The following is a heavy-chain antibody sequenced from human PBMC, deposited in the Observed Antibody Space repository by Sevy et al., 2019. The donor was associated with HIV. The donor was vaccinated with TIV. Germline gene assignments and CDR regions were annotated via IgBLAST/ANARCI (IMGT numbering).Heavy chain of an antibody. CDR3: ARGIYGSGSRLGLGY. CDR2: MRKDGSEK. V-gene: IGHV3-7*01. D-gene: IGHD3-10*01. Sequence: GGSLRLSCAASGFTLSSYSMTWVRQAPGKGLEWVANMRKDGSEKYYVDSVKGRFTISRDNAKNSLYLQMNSLRAEDTAVYYCARGIYGSGSRLGLGYWGQGALVTVSS. CDR1: GFTLSSYS. J-gene: IGHJ4*02.